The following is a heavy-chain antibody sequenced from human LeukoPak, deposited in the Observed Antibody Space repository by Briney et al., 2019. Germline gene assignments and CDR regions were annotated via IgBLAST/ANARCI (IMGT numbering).Heavy chain of an antibody. CDR3: AKANFLYCSSTTCLFDY. CDR2: INPNSGDT. V-gene: IGHV1-2*02. Sequence: VASVKVSCKASGYTFTDYYMDWVRQAPGQGFEWMGWINPNSGDTNYAQKFQGRVTMTRDTSISTAHMELSRLRSDDTAVYYCAKANFLYCSSTTCLFDYWGQGTLVIVSS. D-gene: IGHD2-2*01. J-gene: IGHJ4*02. CDR1: GYTFTDYY.